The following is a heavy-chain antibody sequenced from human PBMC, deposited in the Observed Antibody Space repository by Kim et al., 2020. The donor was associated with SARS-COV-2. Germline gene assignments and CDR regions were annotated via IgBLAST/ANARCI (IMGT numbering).Heavy chain of an antibody. Sequence: SGPTLVNPTQTLTLTCTFSGFSLSTSGMCVSWIRQPPGKALEWLARIDWDDDKYYSTSLKTRLTISKDTSKNQVVLTMTNMDPVDTATYYCARIGYYDSSGYYLVDYWGQGTLVTVSS. D-gene: IGHD3-22*01. CDR3: ARIGYYDSSGYYLVDY. CDR1: GFSLSTSGMC. CDR2: IDWDDDK. V-gene: IGHV2-70*11. J-gene: IGHJ4*02.